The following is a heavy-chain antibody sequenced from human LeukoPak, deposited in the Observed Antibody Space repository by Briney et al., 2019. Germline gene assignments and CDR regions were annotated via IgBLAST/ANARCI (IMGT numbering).Heavy chain of an antibody. Sequence: GGSLRLSCAASRFTFSSHAMSWVRQAPGKGLEWVSGISGSGGSTYYADSVKGRFTISRDNSKNTLYLQMNSLRAEDTAVYYCAKGLNYYYYGMDVWGQGTTVTVSS. V-gene: IGHV3-23*01. CDR2: ISGSGGST. CDR1: RFTFSSHA. CDR3: AKGLNYYYYGMDV. J-gene: IGHJ6*02.